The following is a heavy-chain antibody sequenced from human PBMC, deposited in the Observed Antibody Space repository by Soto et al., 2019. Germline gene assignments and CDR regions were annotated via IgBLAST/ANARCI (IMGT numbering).Heavy chain of an antibody. CDR2: IIPILGIA. Sequence: ASVKVSCKASGGTFSSYTISWVRQAPGQGLEWMGRIIPILGIANYAQKFQGGVTITADKSTSTAYMELSSLRSEDTAVYYCARAGPPLGSGSICCDYYYMDVWGKGTTVTVSS. V-gene: IGHV1-69*02. J-gene: IGHJ6*03. D-gene: IGHD3-10*01. CDR1: GGTFSSYT. CDR3: ARAGPPLGSGSICCDYYYMDV.